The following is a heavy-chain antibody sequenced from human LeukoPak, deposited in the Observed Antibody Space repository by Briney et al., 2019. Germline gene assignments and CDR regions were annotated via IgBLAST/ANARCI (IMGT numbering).Heavy chain of an antibody. J-gene: IGHJ4*02. D-gene: IGHD3-10*01. CDR1: GGSISSGDYS. Sequence: ESSQTLSFNCAVSGGSISSGDYSWSWIRQPPGKGLEWIGYIYHSGNTYYNPSLKSRVTISVDRSKNQFSLKLSSVTAADTAVYYCARVSWFGELTPYFDYWGQGTLVTVSS. CDR2: IYHSGNT. V-gene: IGHV4-30-2*01. CDR3: ARVSWFGELTPYFDY.